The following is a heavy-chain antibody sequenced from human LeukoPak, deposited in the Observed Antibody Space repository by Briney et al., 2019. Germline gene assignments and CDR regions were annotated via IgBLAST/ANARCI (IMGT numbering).Heavy chain of an antibody. CDR1: GVSISAYY. CDR3: ASGGYSSSSSYFDY. V-gene: IGHV4-4*07. D-gene: IGHD6-6*01. CDR2: IYPGESIYASENT. J-gene: IGHJ4*02. Sequence: SETLSLTCSVSGVSISAYYWSWIRQPAGKGLEWIGRIYPGESIYASENTNYNPSLKSRVSMSGDTSKNQVSLKLRSVTAADTAVYYCASGGYSSSSSYFDYWGQGTLVTVSS.